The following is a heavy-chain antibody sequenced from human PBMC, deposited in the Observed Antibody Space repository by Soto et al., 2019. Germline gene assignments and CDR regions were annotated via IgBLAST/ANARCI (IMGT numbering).Heavy chain of an antibody. CDR3: ARDEGRLYGSGSYYRAPHYGMDV. Sequence: SETLSLTCTVSGGAVSSGSYYWSWIRQPPGKGLEWIGYIYYSGSTNYNPSLKSRVTISVDTSKNQFSLKLSSVTAADTAVYYCARDEGRLYGSGSYYRAPHYGMDVWGQGTTVTVSS. D-gene: IGHD3-10*01. V-gene: IGHV4-61*01. CDR2: IYYSGST. J-gene: IGHJ6*02. CDR1: GGAVSSGSYY.